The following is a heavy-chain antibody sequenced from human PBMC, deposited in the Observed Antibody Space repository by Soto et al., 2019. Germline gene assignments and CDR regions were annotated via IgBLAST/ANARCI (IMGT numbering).Heavy chain of an antibody. D-gene: IGHD4-17*01. CDR3: ARGDTVPVFGYYYYGKDV. J-gene: IGHJ6*02. V-gene: IGHV3-30-3*01. CDR2: ISYDGSNK. Sequence: PGGSLRLSCAASGFTFSSYAMHWVRQAPGKGLEWVAVISYDGSNKYYADSVKGRFTISRDNSKNTLYLQMNSLRAEDTAVYYCARGDTVPVFGYYYYGKDVWGQGTTVTVSS. CDR1: GFTFSSYA.